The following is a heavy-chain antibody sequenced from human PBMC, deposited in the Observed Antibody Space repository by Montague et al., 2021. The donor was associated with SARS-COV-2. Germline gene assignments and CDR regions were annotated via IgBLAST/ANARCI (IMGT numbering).Heavy chain of an antibody. D-gene: IGHD6-13*01. V-gene: IGHV4-31*03. CDR2: IYYSGST. CDR3: ARDVGWYSSSWFDY. Sequence: TLSLTCTVSGGSISSGGYYWSWIRQHPGKGLGWIGYIYYSGSTYYXPSLKSRVTISVDTSKNQFSLKLSSVTAADTAVYYCARDVGWYSSSWFDYWGQGTLVTVSS. CDR1: GGSISSGGYY. J-gene: IGHJ4*02.